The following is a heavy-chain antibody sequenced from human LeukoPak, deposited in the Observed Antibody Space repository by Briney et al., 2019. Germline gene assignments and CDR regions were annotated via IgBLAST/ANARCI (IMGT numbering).Heavy chain of an antibody. CDR3: ARHSGLLYFDY. J-gene: IGHJ4*02. Sequence: SQTLSLTCTVSGGSISSYYWSSIRQPPGKGLEWIAFIYSSGSTNYNPSLKSRVTISVDTSKNQFSLRLSAVAAADTAVYYCARHSGLLYFDYWGQGNLVTVSS. D-gene: IGHD3-10*01. V-gene: IGHV4-59*08. CDR2: IYSSGST. CDR1: GGSISSYY.